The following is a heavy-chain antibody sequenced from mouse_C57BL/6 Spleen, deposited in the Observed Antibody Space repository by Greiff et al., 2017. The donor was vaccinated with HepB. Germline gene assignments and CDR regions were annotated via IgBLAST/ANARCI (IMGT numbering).Heavy chain of an antibody. CDR1: GFSLTSYG. D-gene: IGHD2-2*01. CDR2: IWSDGST. J-gene: IGHJ1*03. V-gene: IGHV2-6-1*01. CDR3: ARQGGYYGYDEYFDV. Sequence: VKLQESGPGLVAPSQSLSITCTVSGFSLTSYGVHWVRQPPGKGLEWLVVIWSDGSTTYNSALKSRLSISKDNSKSQVFLKMNSLQTDDTAMYYCARQGGYYGYDEYFDVWGTGTTVTVSS.